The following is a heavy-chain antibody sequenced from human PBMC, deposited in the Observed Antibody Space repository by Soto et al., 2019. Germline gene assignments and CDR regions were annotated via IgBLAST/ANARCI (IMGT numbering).Heavy chain of an antibody. J-gene: IGHJ6*03. CDR3: SRAPGDFYYMDV. CDR2: ISSGGRST. Sequence: EVQLLESGGGLVQAGGSLRLSCAASGFTFSDYSMNWVRQAPGRGLEWVSTISSGGRSTYYADSVQGRFTIYRDNSNEKVYLQVNSLRAEDTAVYYCSRAPGDFYYMDVWGKGTTVTVSS. CDR1: GFTFSDYS. V-gene: IGHV3-23*01.